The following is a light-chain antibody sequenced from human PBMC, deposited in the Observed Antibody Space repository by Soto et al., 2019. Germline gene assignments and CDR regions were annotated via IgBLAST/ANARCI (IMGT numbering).Light chain of an antibody. J-gene: IGKJ4*01. CDR3: QQYASSPRT. CDR1: QSVSSSY. Sequence: EIVLTQSPGTLSLSPGERATLSCRASQSVSSSYLAWYQQKPGQAPRLLIYGASSRATGIPDGFSGSGSGTDFTLTISRLEPEDFAVYYCQQYASSPRTFGGGTKV. CDR2: GAS. V-gene: IGKV3-20*01.